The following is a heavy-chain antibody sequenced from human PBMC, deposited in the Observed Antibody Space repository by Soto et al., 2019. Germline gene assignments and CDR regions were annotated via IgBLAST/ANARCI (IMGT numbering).Heavy chain of an antibody. J-gene: IGHJ2*01. CDR1: GGTFSSYA. CDR2: IIPIFGTA. D-gene: IGHD3-22*01. V-gene: IGHV1-69*12. CDR3: ARDPKYSSDPRGYWYFDL. Sequence: QVQLVQSGAEVKKPGSSLKVSCKASGGTFSSYAISWVRQAPGQGLEWMGGIIPIFGTANYAQKFQGRVTITADESTSTAYMELSSLRSEDTAVYYCARDPKYSSDPRGYWYFDLWGRGTLVTVSS.